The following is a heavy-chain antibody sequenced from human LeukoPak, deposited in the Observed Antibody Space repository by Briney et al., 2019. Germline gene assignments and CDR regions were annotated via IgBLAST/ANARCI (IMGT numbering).Heavy chain of an antibody. CDR3: AREWFGPAGSPINYGMDV. CDR1: GYTFTGYY. D-gene: IGHD3-10*01. J-gene: IGHJ6*02. CDR2: INPNSGGT. Sequence: ASVKVSCKASGYTFTGYYMHWVRQAPGQGLEWMGWINPNSGGTNYAQKFQGRVNMTRDTSISTAYMELSRLRSDDTAVYYCAREWFGPAGSPINYGMDVWGQGTTVTVSS. V-gene: IGHV1-2*02.